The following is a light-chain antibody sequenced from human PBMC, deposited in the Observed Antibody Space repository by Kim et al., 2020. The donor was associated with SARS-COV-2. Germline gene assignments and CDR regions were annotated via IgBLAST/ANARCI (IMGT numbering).Light chain of an antibody. CDR2: ANE. V-gene: IGLV1-51*01. J-gene: IGLJ3*02. Sequence: GQKGPRSRSGSSSNIGKISVSWYQQLPGTAPKLLIYANEKRPSGIPDRFSGSKSGTSATLVITGLQTGDEADYYCGTWDNSRGGVFGGGTQLTVL. CDR3: GTWDNSRGGV. CDR1: SSNIGKIS.